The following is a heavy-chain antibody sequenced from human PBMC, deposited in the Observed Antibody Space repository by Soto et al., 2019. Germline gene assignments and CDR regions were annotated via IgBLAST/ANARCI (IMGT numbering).Heavy chain of an antibody. D-gene: IGHD5-12*01. CDR3: AGGEMATISFDY. CDR1: GFTSSDYY. V-gene: IGHV3-11*01. CDR2: ISSSGTTI. J-gene: IGHJ4*02. Sequence: QVQLVESGGGLVKPGGSLRLSCAASGFTSSDYYLSWIRQAPGKGLEWVSYISSSGTTIYYADSVQGRFIITRDNAKNSLYLQMNSLRAEDTAVYYCAGGEMATISFDYWGQGTLVTVSS.